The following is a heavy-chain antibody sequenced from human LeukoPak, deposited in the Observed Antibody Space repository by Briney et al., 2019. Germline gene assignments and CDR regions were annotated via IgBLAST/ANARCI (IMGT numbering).Heavy chain of an antibody. CDR3: ARSGGYCSSTSCYRFDY. CDR2: INPNSGGT. Sequence: ASVKVSCKASGYTFTGYYMHRVRQAPGQGLEWMGWINPNSGGTNYAQKFQGRVTMTRDTSISTAYMELSRLRSGDTAVYYCARSGGYCSSTSCYRFDYWGQGTLVTVSS. D-gene: IGHD2-2*01. J-gene: IGHJ4*02. CDR1: GYTFTGYY. V-gene: IGHV1-2*02.